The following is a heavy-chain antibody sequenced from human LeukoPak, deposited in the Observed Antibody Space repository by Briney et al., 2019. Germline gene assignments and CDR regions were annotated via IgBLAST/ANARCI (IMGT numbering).Heavy chain of an antibody. D-gene: IGHD2-21*02. J-gene: IGHJ2*01. CDR1: GFTFSNYG. Sequence: GRSLRLSCVASGFTFSNYGMHWVRQAPGKGLEWVAVIWYDGTNKYYVDSVKGRFTISRDNYKNTLYLQMDGLRVEDTAVYYCARGPCGDDCFSYWYFDLWGRGTLVTVSS. CDR2: IWYDGTNK. V-gene: IGHV3-33*01. CDR3: ARGPCGDDCFSYWYFDL.